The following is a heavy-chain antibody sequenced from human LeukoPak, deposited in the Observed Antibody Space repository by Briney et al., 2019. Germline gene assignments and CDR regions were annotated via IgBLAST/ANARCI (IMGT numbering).Heavy chain of an antibody. J-gene: IGHJ3*02. V-gene: IGHV4-4*07. D-gene: IGHD6-13*01. CDR1: GGSISSYY. CDR3: VGGIAAYSAAFDI. Sequence: SETPSLTCTVSGGSISSYYWSWIRQPAGKGLEWIGRIYTSGSTNYNPSLKSRVTISVDTSKNQFSLKLSSVTAADTAVYYCVGGIAAYSAAFDIWGQGTMVTVSS. CDR2: IYTSGST.